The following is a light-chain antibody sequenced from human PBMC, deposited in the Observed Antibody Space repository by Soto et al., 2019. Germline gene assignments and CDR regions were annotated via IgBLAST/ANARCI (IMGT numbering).Light chain of an antibody. CDR3: QQTYTPPCT. J-gene: IGKJ2*02. CDR2: GAN. CDR1: QTITFY. Sequence: DIQMTQSPSSLSASVGDTVAITCRASQTITFYLNWYQQEPGKPPKLLIYGANTLQGGVPSRFSAGGSGTDFTLTINNLQPEDFATYYCQQTYTPPCTFGQGTKLQIK. V-gene: IGKV1-39*01.